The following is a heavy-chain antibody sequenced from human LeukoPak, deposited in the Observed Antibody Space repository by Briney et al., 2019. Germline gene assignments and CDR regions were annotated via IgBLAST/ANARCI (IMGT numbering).Heavy chain of an antibody. Sequence: GESLKISCKGSGYSFTSYWIGWVRQMPGKGLEWMGIIYPGDSDTRYSLSFQGQVTISADKSISTAYLQWSSLKASDTAMYYCARGGYDSLDPDYHMDAWGKGTTVTVSS. J-gene: IGHJ6*03. V-gene: IGHV5-51*01. CDR2: IYPGDSDT. D-gene: IGHD3-3*01. CDR1: GYSFTSYW. CDR3: ARGGYDSLDPDYHMDA.